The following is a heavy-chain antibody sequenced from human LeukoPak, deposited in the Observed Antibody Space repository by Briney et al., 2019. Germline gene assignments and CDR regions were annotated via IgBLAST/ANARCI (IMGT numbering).Heavy chain of an antibody. D-gene: IGHD3-3*01. CDR3: ARVSRSRGEWLFDY. CDR1: GYTFTSYA. V-gene: IGHV7-4-1*02. CDR2: INTNTGNP. Sequence: GASVKVSCKASGYTFTSYAMNWVRQAPGQGLEWMGWINTNTGNPTYVQGFTGRFVFSLDTSVSTAYLQISRLKTEDTAVYYCARVSRSRGEWLFDYWGQGTLVSVSS. J-gene: IGHJ4*02.